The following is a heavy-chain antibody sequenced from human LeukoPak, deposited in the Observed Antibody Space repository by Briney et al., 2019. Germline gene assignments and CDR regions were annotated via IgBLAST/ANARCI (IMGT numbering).Heavy chain of an antibody. CDR2: IWYDGSNK. V-gene: IGHV3-33*01. CDR3: ARAWILTGTLDC. CDR1: GFTFSSYG. D-gene: IGHD3-9*01. J-gene: IGHJ4*02. Sequence: GRSLRLSCAGSGFTFSSYGMHWDRQAPGKGLEWVAVIWYDGSNKYYADSVKGRFTISRDNSKNTLYLQMNSLRAEDTAVYYCARAWILTGTLDCWGQGTLVTVSS.